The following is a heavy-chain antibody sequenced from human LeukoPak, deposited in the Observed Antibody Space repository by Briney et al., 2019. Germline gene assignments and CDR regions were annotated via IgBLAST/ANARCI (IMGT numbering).Heavy chain of an antibody. CDR3: ARGDSSSWYGY. CDR1: GYSFTNYW. Sequence: GDSLKISCKGSGYSFTNYWIGWVRQMPGKGLEWMGIIWPGDSETRYSPSFQGQVTISADKSISTAYLQWNSLKASDTAMYYCARGDSSSWYGYWGQGTLVTVSS. CDR2: IWPGDSET. J-gene: IGHJ4*02. D-gene: IGHD6-13*01. V-gene: IGHV5-51*01.